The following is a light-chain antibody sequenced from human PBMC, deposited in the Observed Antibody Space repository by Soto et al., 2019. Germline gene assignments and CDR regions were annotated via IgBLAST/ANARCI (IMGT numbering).Light chain of an antibody. Sequence: AIQMTQSPSSLSASVGDRVTLTCRASQDIRNDLGWYQQKPGKAPNVLIYAGSNLQSVVPSRFSGSGSGTDFTLTISSLLPEDSATYYCLQDYNYPRTFGQGTKVEIK. V-gene: IGKV1-6*01. CDR1: QDIRND. CDR2: AGS. CDR3: LQDYNYPRT. J-gene: IGKJ1*01.